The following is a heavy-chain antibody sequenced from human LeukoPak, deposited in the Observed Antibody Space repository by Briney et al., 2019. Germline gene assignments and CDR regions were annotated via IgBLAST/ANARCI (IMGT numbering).Heavy chain of an antibody. Sequence: KPSQTLSLTCAVSGDSVSTNTVAWNWIRQSPSRGLEWLGRTYYRSKWYYDYAVSVKSRISINPDTSKNQFSLQLNSVTPEDTAVYYCARDGAWEGDWLLFHFDYWGQGTLVTVSS. V-gene: IGHV6-1*01. J-gene: IGHJ4*02. CDR3: ARDGAWEGDWLLFHFDY. CDR2: TYYRSKWYY. D-gene: IGHD3-9*01. CDR1: GDSVSTNTVA.